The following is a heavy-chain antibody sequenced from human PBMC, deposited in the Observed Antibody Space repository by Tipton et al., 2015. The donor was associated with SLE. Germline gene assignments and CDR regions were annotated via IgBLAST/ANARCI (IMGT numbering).Heavy chain of an antibody. CDR2: IYTSGTT. V-gene: IGHV4-4*09. CDR1: GGSISSYC. CDR3: ARRGPGARLYYFDY. D-gene: IGHD2-2*01. J-gene: IGHJ4*02. Sequence: TLSLTCTVSGGSISSYCWSWIRQPPGKGLEWIGYIYTSGTTNYNPSLKSRVTLSVDTSKNQFSLKLSSVTAADTAVYYCARRGPGARLYYFDYWGQGTLVTVSS.